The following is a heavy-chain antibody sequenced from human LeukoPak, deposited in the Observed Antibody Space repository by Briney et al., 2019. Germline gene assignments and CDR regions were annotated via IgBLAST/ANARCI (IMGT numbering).Heavy chain of an antibody. V-gene: IGHV1-69*13. CDR3: ARVYCSGGSCYSNWFDP. D-gene: IGHD2-15*01. CDR2: IIPIFGTP. Sequence: SVKVSCKASGGTFISYAISWVRQAPGQGLEWMGGIIPIFGTPNYAQKFQGRVTITADESTSTAYMELSSLRSEDTAVYYCARVYCSGGSCYSNWFDPWGQGTLVTVSS. CDR1: GGTFISYA. J-gene: IGHJ5*02.